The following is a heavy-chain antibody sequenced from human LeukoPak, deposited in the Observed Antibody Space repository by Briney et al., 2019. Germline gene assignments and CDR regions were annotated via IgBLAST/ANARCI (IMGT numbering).Heavy chain of an antibody. D-gene: IGHD6-19*01. CDR2: IYSGGST. CDR1: GFTVSSNY. CDR3: ARSVGAVAGTFDY. Sequence: GGSLRLSCAASGFTVSSNYMSWVRQAPGKGLEWVSVIYSGGSTYYADSVKSRFTISRDNSKNTLYLQMNSLRAEDTAVYYCARSVGAVAGTFDYWGQGTLVTVSS. V-gene: IGHV3-53*01. J-gene: IGHJ4*02.